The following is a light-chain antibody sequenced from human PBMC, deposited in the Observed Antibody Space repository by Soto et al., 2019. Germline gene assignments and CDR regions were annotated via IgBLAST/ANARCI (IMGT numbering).Light chain of an antibody. J-gene: IGLJ2*01. Sequence: QSALTQPASVSGSPGQSITISCTGTSSDVGGYNYVSWYQQHPGKAPKRMIYDVSNRTSGISNRCSGSKSGNTASLTNSGLQAEDEADYYCSSYTSSSTVVFGGGTKLTVL. CDR2: DVS. CDR1: SSDVGGYNY. CDR3: SSYTSSSTVV. V-gene: IGLV2-14*01.